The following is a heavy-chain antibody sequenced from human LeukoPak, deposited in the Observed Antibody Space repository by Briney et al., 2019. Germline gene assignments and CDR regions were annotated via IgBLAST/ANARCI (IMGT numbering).Heavy chain of an antibody. CDR3: AREETDFWSGYFDY. J-gene: IGHJ4*02. Sequence: ASVKVSCKASGGTFSSYTISWVRQAPGQGLEWMGRIIPILGIANYAQKFQGRVTITADKSTSTAYMELSSLRSEDTAVYYCAREETDFWSGYFDYWGQGTLVTASS. CDR1: GGTFSSYT. D-gene: IGHD3-3*01. CDR2: IIPILGIA. V-gene: IGHV1-69*04.